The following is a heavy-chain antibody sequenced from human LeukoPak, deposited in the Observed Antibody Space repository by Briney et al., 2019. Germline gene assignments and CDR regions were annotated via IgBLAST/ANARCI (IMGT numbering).Heavy chain of an antibody. CDR2: ISGDGATT. D-gene: IGHD1-14*01. J-gene: IGHJ4*02. V-gene: IGHV3-43*02. Sequence: PGGSLRLSCAASGFTFSSYGMHWVRQAPGTGLEWVSLISGDGATTYYAESVKGRFTISRENSKNPLYLQMNRPRTEDTVLYYCAKTPPPYGRWGQGTLVTVSS. CDR1: GFTFSSYG. CDR3: AKTPPPYGR.